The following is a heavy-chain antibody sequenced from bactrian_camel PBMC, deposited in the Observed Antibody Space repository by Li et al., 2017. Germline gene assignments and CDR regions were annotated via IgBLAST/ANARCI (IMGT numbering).Heavy chain of an antibody. V-gene: IGHV3S53*01. J-gene: IGHJ4*01. D-gene: IGHD4*01. CDR2: IDSDGST. CDR3: AADRGCMIAPPPGMWAAYEYPY. CDR1: GYSTGSYS. Sequence: HVQLVESGGGSVQTGGSLRLSCAASGYSTGSYSMGWFRQAPGKEREGVAGIDSDGSTTYADSVKGRFTISKDNDKDTLYLEMNSLKPEDSAMYYCAADRGCMIAPPPGMWAAYEYPYSGQGTQVTVS.